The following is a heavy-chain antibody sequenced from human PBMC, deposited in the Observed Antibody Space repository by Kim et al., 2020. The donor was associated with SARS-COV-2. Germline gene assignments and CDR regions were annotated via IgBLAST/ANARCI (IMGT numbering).Heavy chain of an antibody. Sequence: GGSLRLSCAASGFIFSHYYIHWIRQAPGKGLDWVAFISSDGSKRYYADSVRGRFTISRDNSKNTLDLQMNILRSEDTAIYYCTNCGSGSGDLWGQGTLVTVSS. CDR2: ISSDGSKR. CDR3: TNCGSGSGDL. V-gene: IGHV3-30-3*01. CDR1: GFIFSHYY. D-gene: IGHD2-21*01. J-gene: IGHJ4*02.